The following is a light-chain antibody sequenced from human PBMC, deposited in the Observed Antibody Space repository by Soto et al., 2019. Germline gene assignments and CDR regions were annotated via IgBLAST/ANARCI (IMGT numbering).Light chain of an antibody. CDR3: SSYGGTYNV. CDR2: EVT. CDR1: SSDVGGYDY. V-gene: IGLV2-8*01. Sequence: QSVLTQPPSVSGSPGQSVTISCTGTSSDVGGYDYVSWYQQHPGKTPKLMIYEVTKRPSGVPDRFSGSKSGNTASLTVSGLQAEDEADYYCSSYGGTYNVFGTGTKLTVL. J-gene: IGLJ1*01.